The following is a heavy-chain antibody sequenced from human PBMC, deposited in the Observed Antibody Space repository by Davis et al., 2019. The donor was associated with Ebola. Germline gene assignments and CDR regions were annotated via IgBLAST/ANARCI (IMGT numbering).Heavy chain of an antibody. D-gene: IGHD2-21*02. Sequence: MPSETLSLTCTVSGGSISSGGYYWSWIRQYPGKGLERIGYIYHSGSTNYNPSLKSRVTISVDKSKNQFSLKLSSVTAADTAVYYCARDPNIVVVTANYYYYGMDVWGQGTTVTVSS. CDR3: ARDPNIVVVTANYYYYGMDV. CDR1: GGSISSGGYY. CDR2: IYHSGST. J-gene: IGHJ6*02. V-gene: IGHV4-30-2*06.